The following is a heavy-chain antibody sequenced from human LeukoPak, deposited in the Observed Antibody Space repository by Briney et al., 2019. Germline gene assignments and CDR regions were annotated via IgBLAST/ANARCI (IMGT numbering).Heavy chain of an antibody. J-gene: IGHJ4*02. CDR3: ARVNYYDSSGYLVDY. CDR2: ISSSGSTI. Sequence: GGSLRLSCAASGFTFSSYEMNWVRQAPGKGLEWVSYISSSGSTIYYEDSVKGRFTISRDNAKDSLYLQMNSLRAEDTAVYYCARVNYYDSSGYLVDYWGQGTLVTVSS. V-gene: IGHV3-48*03. D-gene: IGHD3-22*01. CDR1: GFTFSSYE.